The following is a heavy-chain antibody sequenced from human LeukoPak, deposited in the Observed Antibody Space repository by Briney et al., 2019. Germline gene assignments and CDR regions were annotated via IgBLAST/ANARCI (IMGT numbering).Heavy chain of an antibody. CDR3: ARGLSWWQLVLFDYMDV. Sequence: GGSLRLSCAASGFTFSSYWMHWVRQAPGKGLVWVSRINSDGSSTSYADSVKGRFTISRDNAKNTLYLQMNSLRAEDKAVYYCARGLSWWQLVLFDYMDVWGKGTTVTVSS. V-gene: IGHV3-74*01. J-gene: IGHJ6*03. CDR2: INSDGSST. D-gene: IGHD2-15*01. CDR1: GFTFSSYW.